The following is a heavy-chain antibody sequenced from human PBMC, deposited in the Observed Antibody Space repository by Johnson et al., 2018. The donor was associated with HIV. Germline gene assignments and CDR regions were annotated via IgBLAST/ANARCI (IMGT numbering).Heavy chain of an antibody. J-gene: IGHJ3*02. V-gene: IGHV3-30*03. CDR2: ISYDGNNK. Sequence: QVQLVESGGGVVQPGRSLRLSCAASGFTFSTYGMHWVRQAPGKGLEWVAVISYDGNNKYYADSVKGRFTISRDNAKNSLYLQMNSLRAEDTALYYCARVGSGSYLLGAFDIWGQGTMVTVSS. CDR3: ARVGSGSYLLGAFDI. CDR1: GFTFSTYG. D-gene: IGHD1-26*01.